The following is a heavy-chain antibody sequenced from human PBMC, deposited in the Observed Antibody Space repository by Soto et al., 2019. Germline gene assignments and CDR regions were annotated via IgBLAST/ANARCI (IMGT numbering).Heavy chain of an antibody. D-gene: IGHD3-10*01. J-gene: IGHJ5*01. V-gene: IGHV4-61*01. Sequence: SETLSLTCTVSGGSVNSGHYYWNWIRQSPGKGLEWIGYIYYSGSTNYNSSLKSRLSISIDTSRNQFSLKLTSVTAADTAVYYCARESSLLLHDSGKKIDPWGQGILVTVSS. CDR2: IYYSGST. CDR1: GGSVNSGHYY. CDR3: ARESSLLLHDSGKKIDP.